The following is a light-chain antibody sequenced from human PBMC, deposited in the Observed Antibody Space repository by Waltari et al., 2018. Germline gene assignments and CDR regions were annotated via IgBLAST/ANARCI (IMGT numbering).Light chain of an antibody. CDR3: QKYNSAPYT. J-gene: IGKJ2*01. Sequence: DIQMTQSPSSLSGSVGDRVDITCRASQGIRNYLAWFQHKPGQAPKLLIYAASTLQSGVPSRFSGSGSGTDFTLTISSLQPEDVATYYCQKYNSAPYTFGQGTKLDI. CDR2: AAS. CDR1: QGIRNY. V-gene: IGKV1-27*01.